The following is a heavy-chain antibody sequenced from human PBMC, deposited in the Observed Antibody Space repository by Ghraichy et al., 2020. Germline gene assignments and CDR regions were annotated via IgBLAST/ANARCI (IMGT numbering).Heavy chain of an antibody. CDR3: ARVDSSVWNEFDY. CDR2: TYFRSKWYN. CDR1: GDSVSSNRAA. Sequence: SETLSLTCAISGDSVSSNRAAWNWIRQSPSRGLEWLGRTYFRSKWYNDYAVSVKSRITINPDTSKNQFSLQLNSVTPEDTAVYYCARVDSSVWNEFDYWGQGTLGTVSS. J-gene: IGHJ4*02. V-gene: IGHV6-1*01. D-gene: IGHD6-19*01.